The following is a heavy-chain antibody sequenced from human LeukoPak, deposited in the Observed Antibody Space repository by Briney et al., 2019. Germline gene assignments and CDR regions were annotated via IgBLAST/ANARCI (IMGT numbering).Heavy chain of an antibody. Sequence: GGSLRLSCAASGFTVSSNYMSWVRQAPGKGLEWVSVIYSGGSTYYADSVKGRFTVSRDNSKNTLYLQMNSLRAEGTAVYYCARGKIGERDYYYYAMDVWGQGTTVTVSS. CDR3: ARGKIGERDYYYYAMDV. CDR2: IYSGGST. D-gene: IGHD3-16*01. CDR1: GFTVSSNY. J-gene: IGHJ6*02. V-gene: IGHV3-66*02.